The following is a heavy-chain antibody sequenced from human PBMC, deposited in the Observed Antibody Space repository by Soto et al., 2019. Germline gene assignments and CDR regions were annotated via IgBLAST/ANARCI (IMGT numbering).Heavy chain of an antibody. V-gene: IGHV4-34*01. CDR1: GGSFSGYY. Sequence: SETLSLTCAVYGGSFSGYYWSWIRQPPGKGLEWIGEINHSGSTNYNPSLKSRVTISVDTSKNQFSLKLSSVTAADTAVYYCARRRGWVYYFDYWGQGTLVTVSS. CDR3: ARRRGWVYYFDY. J-gene: IGHJ4*02. D-gene: IGHD6-19*01. CDR2: INHSGST.